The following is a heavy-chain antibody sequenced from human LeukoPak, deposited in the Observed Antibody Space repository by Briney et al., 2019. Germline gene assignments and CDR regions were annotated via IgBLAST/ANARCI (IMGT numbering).Heavy chain of an antibody. Sequence: PSETLSLTCAVYGGSFSGYYWSWIRQPPGKGLERIGEINHSGSTNYNPSLKSRVTISVDTSKNQFSLKLSSVTAADTAVYYCARSYYYDSSGYYPFGYWGQGTLVTVSS. CDR2: INHSGST. J-gene: IGHJ4*02. CDR1: GGSFSGYY. D-gene: IGHD3-22*01. CDR3: ARSYYYDSSGYYPFGY. V-gene: IGHV4-34*01.